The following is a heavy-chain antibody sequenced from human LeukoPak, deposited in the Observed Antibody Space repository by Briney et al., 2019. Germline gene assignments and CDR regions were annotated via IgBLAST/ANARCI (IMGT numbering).Heavy chain of an antibody. J-gene: IGHJ4*02. Sequence: PSETLSLTCTVSGCSISSSSYYWGWIRQHPGKGLEWIGYIYYSGSTYYNPSLKSRVTISVDTSKNQFSLKLSSVTAADTAVYYCASRSGSYRYYFDYWGQGTLVTVSS. CDR1: GCSISSSSYY. V-gene: IGHV4-31*03. CDR3: ASRSGSYRYYFDY. D-gene: IGHD1-26*01. CDR2: IYYSGST.